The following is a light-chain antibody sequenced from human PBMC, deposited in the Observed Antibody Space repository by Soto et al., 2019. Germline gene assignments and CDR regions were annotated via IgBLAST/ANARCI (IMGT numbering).Light chain of an antibody. V-gene: IGKV1D-16*01. CDR3: QQSNIYPLT. Sequence: DVRMIQSPSSLSASVGDRVTITCRASQDINSYLAWYQQKPGNAPKSLIYAASSLQTGVPSRFSGSESGTDFTLTISNLQPEDSATYYCQQSNIYPLTFGGGTKVEIK. CDR2: AAS. J-gene: IGKJ4*01. CDR1: QDINSY.